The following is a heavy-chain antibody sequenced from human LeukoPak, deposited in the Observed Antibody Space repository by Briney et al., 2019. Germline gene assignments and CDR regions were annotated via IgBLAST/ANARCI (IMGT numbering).Heavy chain of an antibody. Sequence: PGRSLRLSCAASGFTFSSYGIHWVRQGPGKGLEWVAIISYDGGNKDYADSVKGRFTVARDSAKKTVYLQMNSLRVEDTAVYYCARPVVITMIREVITPSYYYYGMDVWGQGTTVTVSS. CDR3: ARPVVITMIREVITPSYYYYGMDV. V-gene: IGHV3-30*03. CDR1: GFTFSSYG. J-gene: IGHJ6*02. D-gene: IGHD3-10*01. CDR2: ISYDGGNK.